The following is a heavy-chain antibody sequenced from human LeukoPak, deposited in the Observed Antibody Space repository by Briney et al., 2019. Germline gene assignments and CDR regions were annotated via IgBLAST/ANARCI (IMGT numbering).Heavy chain of an antibody. J-gene: IGHJ4*02. Sequence: PGGSLRLSCAASGFTVSSNYMSWVRQAPGKGLEWASVIYSGGSTYYADSVKGRFTISRDNSKNTLYLQMNSLRAEDTAVYYCARSAGYCSSTSCYRGFDYWGQGTLVTVSS. CDR2: IYSGGST. V-gene: IGHV3-66*01. CDR3: ARSAGYCSSTSCYRGFDY. D-gene: IGHD2-2*02. CDR1: GFTVSSNY.